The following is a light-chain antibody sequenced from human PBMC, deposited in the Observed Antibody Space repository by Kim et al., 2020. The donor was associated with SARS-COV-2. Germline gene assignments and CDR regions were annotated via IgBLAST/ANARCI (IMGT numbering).Light chain of an antibody. CDR1: SLRKYY. V-gene: IGLV3-19*01. J-gene: IGLJ2*01. CDR2: GKN. Sequence: SSELTQDPAVSVALGQTVRITCQGDSLRKYYASWYQQKPGQAPILVIYGKNNRPSGIPDRFSGSSSGDTVSLTITGAQAEDEADYYCYSRDSGDHLVFGGGTQLTVL. CDR3: YSRDSGDHLV.